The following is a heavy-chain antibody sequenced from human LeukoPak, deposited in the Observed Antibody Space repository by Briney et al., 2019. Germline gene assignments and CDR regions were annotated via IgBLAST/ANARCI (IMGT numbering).Heavy chain of an antibody. V-gene: IGHV3-30*02. J-gene: IGHJ4*02. Sequence: PGGSLRLSCAASGFSFSAYGIHWVRLAPGTGLEWLTFIRSDGSDKYYADSVKGRFTISRDNSKKIVYLQMNTLRDEDTAVYHCATGRDLVRNTYYFDSWGQGTLVTVSS. CDR3: ATGRDLVRNTYYFDS. CDR2: IRSDGSDK. CDR1: GFSFSAYG. D-gene: IGHD1-26*01.